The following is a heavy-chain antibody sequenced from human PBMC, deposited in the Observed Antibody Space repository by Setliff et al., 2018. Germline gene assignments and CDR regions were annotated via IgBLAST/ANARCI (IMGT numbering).Heavy chain of an antibody. Sequence: KASETLSLTCTVSGGSISSYYWNWIRQPPGKGLEWIGYIHYSGSPNYHPSLKSRVSTSVDTSQNQISLKPSSVTAADTAVYYCARTMYSSSWYGAFDIWGQGTMVTVSS. V-gene: IGHV4-59*01. CDR1: GGSISSYY. J-gene: IGHJ3*02. D-gene: IGHD6-13*01. CDR3: ARTMYSSSWYGAFDI. CDR2: IHYSGSP.